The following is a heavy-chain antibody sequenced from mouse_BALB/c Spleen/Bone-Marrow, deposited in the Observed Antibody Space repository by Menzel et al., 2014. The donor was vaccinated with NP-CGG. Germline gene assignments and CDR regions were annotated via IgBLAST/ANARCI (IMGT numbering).Heavy chain of an antibody. V-gene: IGHV14-4*02. CDR1: GFNIKDYY. CDR3: NRYDWYFDV. D-gene: IGHD2-14*01. CDR2: IDPENGDT. Sequence: EEQVVESGAELVRSGASVKLSCTASGFNIKDYYMHWVKQRPEQGLEWIGWIDPENGDTEYAPKFQGKATMTADTSSNTAYLQLSSLTSEDTAVYYCNRYDWYFDVWGAGTTVTVSS. J-gene: IGHJ1*01.